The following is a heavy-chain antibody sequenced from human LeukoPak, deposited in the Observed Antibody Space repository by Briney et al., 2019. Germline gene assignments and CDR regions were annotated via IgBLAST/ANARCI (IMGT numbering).Heavy chain of an antibody. J-gene: IGHJ4*02. CDR3: ARGVVTAIPGLPFDY. D-gene: IGHD2-21*02. V-gene: IGHV4-59*01. Sequence: SETLSLTCTVSDGSITNNDWSWVRQTPGKGLEFIGYVHYSGTTNYNPSLRSRVTISIDTSRKHFFLKLKSVTAADTAVYYCARGVVTAIPGLPFDYWGQGTLVTVSP. CDR2: VHYSGTT. CDR1: DGSITNND.